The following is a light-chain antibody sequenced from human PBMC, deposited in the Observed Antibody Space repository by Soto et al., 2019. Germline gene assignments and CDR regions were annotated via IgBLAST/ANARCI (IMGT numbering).Light chain of an antibody. CDR2: WAS. Sequence: DIVMTHSPDSLAVSLGERATINCKSSQSVLYSSNNKNYLTWYHQKPGQPPKLLIYWASTRDFGVPDRFSGSGSGTDFTLTISSLQAEDVAVYYCQQYYAVPYTFGQGNKLEIK. CDR3: QQYYAVPYT. CDR1: QSVLYSSNNKNY. V-gene: IGKV4-1*01. J-gene: IGKJ2*01.